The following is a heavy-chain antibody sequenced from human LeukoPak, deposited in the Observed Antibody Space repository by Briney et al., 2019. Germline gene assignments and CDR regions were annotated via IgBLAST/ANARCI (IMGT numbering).Heavy chain of an antibody. Sequence: ASVKVSCKASGYTFTSYDINWVRQATGQGLEWMGWMNPNSGNTGYAQKFQGRVTMTRNTSISTAYMELSSLRSEDTAVYYCAKDREKSRGWYSGVAEYFQHWGQGTLVTVSS. CDR3: AKDREKSRGWYSGVAEYFQH. D-gene: IGHD6-19*01. J-gene: IGHJ1*01. V-gene: IGHV1-8*01. CDR1: GYTFTSYD. CDR2: MNPNSGNT.